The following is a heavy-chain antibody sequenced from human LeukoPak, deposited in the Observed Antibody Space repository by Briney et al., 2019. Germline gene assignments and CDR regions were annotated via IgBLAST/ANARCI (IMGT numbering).Heavy chain of an antibody. V-gene: IGHV3-23*01. Sequence: GGSLRLSCAASGFTFSSYGMSWVRQAPGKGLEWVSAISGSGGSTYYADSVKGRFTISRDNSKNTLYLQMNSLRAEDTAVYYCAKEGRPVNYYDSSAGDYWGQGTLVTVSS. CDR3: AKEGRPVNYYDSSAGDY. CDR1: GFTFSSYG. J-gene: IGHJ4*02. D-gene: IGHD3-22*01. CDR2: ISGSGGST.